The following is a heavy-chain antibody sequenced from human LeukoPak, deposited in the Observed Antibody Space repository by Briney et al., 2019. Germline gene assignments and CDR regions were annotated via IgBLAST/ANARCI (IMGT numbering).Heavy chain of an antibody. V-gene: IGHV4-31*03. CDR2: IYYSGST. CDR3: ARGEDKPKYFDY. J-gene: IGHJ4*02. Sequence: SQTLSLTCTVSGGSLSSGGYYWRWIRQHPGKGLEWCGYIYYSGSTYYNPSLKSRVTISVHTSKNQFSLKLSSVTAADTAVYYCARGEDKPKYFDYWGQGTLVTVSS. CDR1: GGSLSSGGYY. D-gene: IGHD2-15*01.